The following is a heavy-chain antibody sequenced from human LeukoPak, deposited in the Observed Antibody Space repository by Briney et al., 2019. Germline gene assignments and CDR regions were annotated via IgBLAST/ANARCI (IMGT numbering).Heavy chain of an antibody. CDR3: ARADCSSTSCYRDLFDY. Sequence: PGGSLRLSCAASGFTFSSYAMSWVRQAPGKGLEWVSAISGSGGSTYYADSVKGRFTISRDNSKNTLYLQMNSLRAEDTAVYYCARADCSSTSCYRDLFDYWGQGTLVTVSS. D-gene: IGHD2-2*02. J-gene: IGHJ4*02. CDR2: ISGSGGST. CDR1: GFTFSSYA. V-gene: IGHV3-23*01.